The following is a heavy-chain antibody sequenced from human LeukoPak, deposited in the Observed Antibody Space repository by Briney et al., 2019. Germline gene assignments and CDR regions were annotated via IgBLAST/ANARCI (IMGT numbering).Heavy chain of an antibody. D-gene: IGHD3-16*01. CDR2: IYYSGST. J-gene: IGHJ3*02. V-gene: IGHV4-39*01. Sequence: SETLSLTCTVSGGSISSSSYYWGWIRQPPGKGLEWIGSIYYSGSTYYNPSLKSRVTISVDMSKNQFSLKLSSVTAADTAVYYCAGKTATYYDYVWGSYGAFDTWGQGTMVTVSS. CDR1: GGSISSSSYY. CDR3: AGKTATYYDYVWGSYGAFDT.